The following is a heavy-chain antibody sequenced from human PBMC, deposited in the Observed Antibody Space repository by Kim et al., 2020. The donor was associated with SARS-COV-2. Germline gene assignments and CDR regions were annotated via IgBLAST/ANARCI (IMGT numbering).Heavy chain of an antibody. D-gene: IGHD3-9*01. V-gene: IGHV4-4*07. CDR3: ARVVRYFHWLSLDYMDV. CDR1: GGSISSYY. Sequence: SETLSLTCTVSGGSISSYYWSWIWQPAGKGLEWIGRIYTSGSTNYNPSLKSRVTMSVDTSKNQFSLKLSSVTAADTAVYYCARVVRYFHWLSLDYMDVWGKGTTVTVSS. CDR2: IYTSGST. J-gene: IGHJ6*03.